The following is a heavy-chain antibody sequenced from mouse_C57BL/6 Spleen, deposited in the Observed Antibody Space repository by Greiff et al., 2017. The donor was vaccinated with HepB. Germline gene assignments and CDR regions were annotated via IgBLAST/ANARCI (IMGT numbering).Heavy chain of an antibody. CDR2: ISDGGSYT. D-gene: IGHD3-2*02. CDR3: AREDSSGWAWFAY. CDR1: GFTFSSYA. J-gene: IGHJ3*01. V-gene: IGHV5-4*01. Sequence: DVMLVESGGGLVKPGGSLKLSCAASGFTFSSYAMSWVRQTPEKRLEWVATISDGGSYTYYPDNVKGRFTISRDNAKNNLYLQMSHLNSEDTAMYYCAREDSSGWAWFAYWGQGTLVTVSA.